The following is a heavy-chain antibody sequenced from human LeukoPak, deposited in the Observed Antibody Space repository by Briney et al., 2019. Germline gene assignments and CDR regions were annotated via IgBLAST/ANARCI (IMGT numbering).Heavy chain of an antibody. J-gene: IGHJ5*01. CDR2: ISLDGINK. V-gene: IGHV3-30*03. CDR3: ARGLAVAGPFDS. Sequence: SGGSLRLSCAASGFIFNNYAMHWVRQAPGKGLEWVAVISLDGINKYYADSVKGRFTISRDNSKNTLFLQMNNLTAEDTAVYDRARGLAVAGPFDSWGQGTLVTVSS. D-gene: IGHD6-19*01. CDR1: GFIFNNYA.